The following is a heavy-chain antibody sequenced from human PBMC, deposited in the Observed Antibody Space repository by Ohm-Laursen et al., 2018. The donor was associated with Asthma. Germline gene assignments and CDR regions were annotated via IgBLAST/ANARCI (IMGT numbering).Heavy chain of an antibody. Sequence: SDTLSLTCTVSGGSISSSSYYWGWIRQPPGKGLEWIGSIYYSGSTYYNPSLKSRVTISVDTSKNQFSLKLSSVTAADTAVYYCARPRGGDPADWFDPWGQGTLVTVSS. J-gene: IGHJ5*02. CDR2: IYYSGST. D-gene: IGHD2-21*02. CDR1: GGSISSSSYY. CDR3: ARPRGGDPADWFDP. V-gene: IGHV4-39*01.